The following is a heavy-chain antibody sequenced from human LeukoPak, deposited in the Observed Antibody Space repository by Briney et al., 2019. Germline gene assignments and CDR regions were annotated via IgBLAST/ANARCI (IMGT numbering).Heavy chain of an antibody. V-gene: IGHV1-69*13. CDR3: ARVAQNPTDYYDSSGYFDYFDY. CDR2: IIPIFGTA. CDR1: GGTFSSYA. D-gene: IGHD3-22*01. J-gene: IGHJ4*02. Sequence: ASVKVSCKASGGTFSSYAISWVRQAPGQGLEWMGGIIPIFGTANYAQKFQGRVTITADGSTSTAYMELSSLRSEDTAVYYCARVAQNPTDYYDSSGYFDYFDYWGQGTLVTVSS.